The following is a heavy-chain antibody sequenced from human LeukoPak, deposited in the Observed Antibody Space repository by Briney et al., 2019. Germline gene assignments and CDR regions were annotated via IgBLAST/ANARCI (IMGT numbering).Heavy chain of an antibody. CDR1: GGTFNNSA. V-gene: IGHV1-69*05. D-gene: IGHD4-17*01. CDR3: ARDVHGDYGSGWFDP. J-gene: IGHJ5*02. Sequence: SVKVSCKTSGGTFNNSAISWVRQAPGQGLEWLGGIMPLSGTAGYAQKFQGRVTITKDESTRTVYLELTSLTSDDTAVYYCARDVHGDYGSGWFDPWGQGTLVSVSS. CDR2: IMPLSGTA.